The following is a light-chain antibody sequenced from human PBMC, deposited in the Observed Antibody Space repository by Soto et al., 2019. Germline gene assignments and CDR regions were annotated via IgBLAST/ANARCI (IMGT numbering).Light chain of an antibody. V-gene: IGKV3-20*01. CDR1: QSVSNNY. CDR2: GAS. J-gene: IGKJ1*01. Sequence: EIVLTQTPGILSLSTGERATLPCRASQSVSNNYLAWYQQKPGQAPRLLIYGASNRATGIPDRFSGSGSGTDFTLTISRLEPEDFAVYYCQQYGRSGTFGQGTKVDVK. CDR3: QQYGRSGT.